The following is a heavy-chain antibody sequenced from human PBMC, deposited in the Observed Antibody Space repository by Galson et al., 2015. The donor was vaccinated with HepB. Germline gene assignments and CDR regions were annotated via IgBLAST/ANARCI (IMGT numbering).Heavy chain of an antibody. D-gene: IGHD2-21*01. Sequence: SLRLSCAAAGFTFSDYYMSWIRQAPGKGLDWVSYISSSGGSRYADSVKGRFTISRDNARNSLYLQMSSLKAADTAVYYCARAACGDDCYGDYMDVWGNGTSVTVSS. J-gene: IGHJ6*03. CDR3: ARAACGDDCYGDYMDV. CDR2: ISSSGGSR. V-gene: IGHV3-11*01. CDR1: GFTFSDYY.